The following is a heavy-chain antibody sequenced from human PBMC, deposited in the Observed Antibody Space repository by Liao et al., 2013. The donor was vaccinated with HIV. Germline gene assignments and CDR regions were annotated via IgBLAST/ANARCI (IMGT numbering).Heavy chain of an antibody. J-gene: IGHJ6*03. Sequence: QVHLQQWGAGLLKPSETLSLTCAVYGGSLSGYYWSWIRQPPGKGLEWIGEINHSGWANYNPSLKSRITISVDTSKNQFSLRLHSVTAADTAVYYCARAQWEKITCEGFVCYYYIHYLDVWGRGTTVTVSS. V-gene: IGHV4-34*01. CDR2: INHSGWA. D-gene: IGHD1-26*01. CDR3: ARAQWEKITCEGFVCYYYIHYLDV. CDR1: GGSLSGYY.